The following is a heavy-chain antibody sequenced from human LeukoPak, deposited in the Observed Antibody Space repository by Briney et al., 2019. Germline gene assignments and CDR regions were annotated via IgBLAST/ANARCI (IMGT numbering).Heavy chain of an antibody. CDR3: ARNENSGWGYFDY. CDR1: RFTFNSYA. J-gene: IGHJ4*02. CDR2: IGGSNGIT. D-gene: IGHD5-12*01. Sequence: RGGSLRLSCAASRFTFNSYAMSSGRQAPGKGLGWGSVIGGSNGITFYVGSVKGRFTISRDNSKDTLYLQMNSLRAEDTAVYYCARNENSGWGYFDYWGQGTLVTVSS. V-gene: IGHV3-23*01.